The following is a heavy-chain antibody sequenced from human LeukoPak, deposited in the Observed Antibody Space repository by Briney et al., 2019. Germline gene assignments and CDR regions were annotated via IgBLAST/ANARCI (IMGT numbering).Heavy chain of an antibody. J-gene: IGHJ4*02. CDR3: AKGVISSSWSSMGY. V-gene: IGHV3-23*01. D-gene: IGHD6-13*01. Sequence: TGGSLRLSCAASGFTFSSYAMSWVRPAPGKGLVWVSAISGSGGSTYYADSVKGRFTISRDNSKNTLYLQMNSLRAEDTAVYYCAKGVISSSWSSMGYWGQGTLVTVSS. CDR2: ISGSGGST. CDR1: GFTFSSYA.